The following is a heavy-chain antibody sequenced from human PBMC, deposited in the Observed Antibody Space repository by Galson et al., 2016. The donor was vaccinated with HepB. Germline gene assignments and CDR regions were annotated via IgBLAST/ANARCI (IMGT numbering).Heavy chain of an antibody. D-gene: IGHD6-13*01. J-gene: IGHJ4*02. CDR3: ARDLSSSWTGGFDL. V-gene: IGHV4-59*01. Sequence: SETLSLTCTVSSGSIGTYYWNWIRQPPGKGLEWIGYIYYTGTTSYNPSLKSRVTISVDTSKNQFSLRLNSVTAADTAVYYCARDLSSSWTGGFDLWGQGTLVTVSS. CDR1: SGSIGTYY. CDR2: IYYTGTT.